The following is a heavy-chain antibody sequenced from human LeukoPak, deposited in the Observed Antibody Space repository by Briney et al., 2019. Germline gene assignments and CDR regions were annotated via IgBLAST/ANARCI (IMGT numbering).Heavy chain of an antibody. CDR1: NFTFNNAW. CDR3: ARDHRVAGATGSSDY. J-gene: IGHJ4*02. CDR2: IKQDGSEK. V-gene: IGHV3-7*01. D-gene: IGHD1-26*01. Sequence: GGSLRLSCAASNFTFNNAWMSWVRQAPGKGLEWVANIKQDGSEKHYVDSVKGRFTISRDNAKNSLYLQMNSLRAEDTAVYYCARDHRVAGATGSSDYWGQGTLVTVSS.